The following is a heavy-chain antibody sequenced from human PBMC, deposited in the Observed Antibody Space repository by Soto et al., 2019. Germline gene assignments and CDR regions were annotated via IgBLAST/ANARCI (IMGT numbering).Heavy chain of an antibody. CDR1: GYSFTSYW. CDR2: SYPGDSHT. J-gene: IGHJ5*02. V-gene: IGHV5-51*01. CDR3: ARHDVLWYWFDP. Sequence: EVQLVQSGAEVKKPGESLKISCKGSGYSFTSYWIGWVRQMTGQGLEWMGISYPGDSHTRYSPSFQGQVTISADKSISTACLQWSSLKGSDIVMYYCARHDVLWYWFDPWGQGTLVTVSS. D-gene: IGHD2-21*01.